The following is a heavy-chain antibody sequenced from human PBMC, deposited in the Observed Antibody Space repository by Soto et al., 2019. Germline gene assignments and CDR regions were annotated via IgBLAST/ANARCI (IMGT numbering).Heavy chain of an antibody. CDR3: ATEDIVVVPAAIRVLDI. CDR1: GYTLTELS. Sequence: GASVKVSCKVSGYTLTELSMHWVRQAPGKGLEWMGGFDPEDGETIYAQKFQGRVTMTEDTSTDTPHMALSSLRSEDPVVYYCATEDIVVVPAAIRVLDIWGQGTMVTVS. J-gene: IGHJ3*02. V-gene: IGHV1-24*01. D-gene: IGHD2-2*01. CDR2: FDPEDGET.